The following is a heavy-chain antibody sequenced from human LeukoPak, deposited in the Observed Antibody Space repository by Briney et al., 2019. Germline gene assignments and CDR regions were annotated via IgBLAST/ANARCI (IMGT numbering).Heavy chain of an antibody. D-gene: IGHD2-15*01. J-gene: IGHJ4*02. CDR2: IYYSGST. Sequence: SETLTLTCAVSGGSISGYYWSWIRQPPGKGLEWIGYIYYSGSTNYNPSLKSRVTISVDTSKNQFSLKLSSVTAADTAVYYCARGAHGSGYWGQGTLVTVSS. CDR1: GGSISGYY. CDR3: ARGAHGSGY. V-gene: IGHV4-59*01.